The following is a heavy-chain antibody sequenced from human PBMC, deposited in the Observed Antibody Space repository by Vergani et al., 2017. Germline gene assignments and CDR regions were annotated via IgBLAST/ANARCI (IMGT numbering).Heavy chain of an antibody. CDR2: ISYDGTNK. CDR1: GFTFGDHG. V-gene: IGHV3-30-3*01. D-gene: IGHD2-8*01. J-gene: IGHJ4*02. CDR3: ARDRFPWGMVAEPTIYYYFDY. Sequence: QVQLVESGGGVVQPGRSLRLSCAASGFTFGDHGIHWVRRAPGKGLEWVALISYDGTNKYYTNSVRGRFTISRDNSKSTLFLQMNSLRVEDMAVYYCARDRFPWGMVAEPTIYYYFDYWGQGTLVTVSS.